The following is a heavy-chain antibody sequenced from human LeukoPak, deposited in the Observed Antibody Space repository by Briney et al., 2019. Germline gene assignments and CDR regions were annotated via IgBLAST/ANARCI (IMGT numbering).Heavy chain of an antibody. CDR3: ARGGYDSDFDY. V-gene: IGHV4-59*01. J-gene: IGHJ4*02. CDR2: IFFTGRT. CDR1: GGSPSTYY. D-gene: IGHD3-3*01. Sequence: SETLSLTCTVSGGSPSTYYSSWIRLPPGEGLEWIAYIFFTGRTQNNPSLKSRVTISEDTSKNQFSLRLSSVTPAETAVYYFARGGYDSDFDYRGQGTLVTVSS.